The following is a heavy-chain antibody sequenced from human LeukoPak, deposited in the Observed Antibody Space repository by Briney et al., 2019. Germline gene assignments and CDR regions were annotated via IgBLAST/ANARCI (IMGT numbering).Heavy chain of an antibody. CDR2: IIPILGIA. D-gene: IGHD6-19*01. CDR1: GGTFSSYA. V-gene: IGHV1-69*04. CDR3: ASLLRGWYNPFDY. J-gene: IGHJ4*02. Sequence: SVKVSCKASGGTFSSYAISWVRPAPGRGREWMGRIIPILGIANYAQKFQGRVTITADKSTRTAYMELSSLRSEDTAVYYCASLLRGWYNPFDYWGQGTLVTVSS.